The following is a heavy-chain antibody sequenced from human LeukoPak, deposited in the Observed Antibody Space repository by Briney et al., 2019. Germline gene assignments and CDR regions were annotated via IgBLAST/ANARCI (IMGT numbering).Heavy chain of an antibody. CDR2: IMPISGTA. CDR1: GDTFSSYV. J-gene: IGHJ4*02. Sequence: SVKVSCKASGDTFSSYVINWVRQAPGQGLEWMGGIMPISGTANHAQKFQGRVTITADKSTSTAYMGLSSLRSEDTAVYYCARNLYGGNSWDVFDYWGQGTLVTVSS. CDR3: ARNLYGGNSWDVFDY. V-gene: IGHV1-69*06. D-gene: IGHD4-23*01.